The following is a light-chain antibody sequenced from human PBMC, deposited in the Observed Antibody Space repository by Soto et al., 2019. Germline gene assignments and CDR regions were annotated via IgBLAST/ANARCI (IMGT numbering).Light chain of an antibody. CDR3: QQNYNTPPYT. Sequence: DIQLTQSPSSLSSPVGDRVTITCRASQTVISYLNWYQQKPGQAPKLLIYATTHLQSGVPSRFSGSGSGTEFTLTISSLHPEDFATYFCQQNYNTPPYTFGQGTKVDIK. J-gene: IGKJ2*01. V-gene: IGKV1-39*01. CDR2: ATT. CDR1: QTVISY.